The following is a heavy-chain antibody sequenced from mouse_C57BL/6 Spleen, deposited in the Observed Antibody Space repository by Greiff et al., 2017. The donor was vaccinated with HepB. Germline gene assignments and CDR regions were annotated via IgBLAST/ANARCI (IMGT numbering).Heavy chain of an antibody. V-gene: IGHV14-2*01. D-gene: IGHD2-4*01. CDR3: ARSDYRFAY. J-gene: IGHJ3*01. CDR2: IDPEDGET. CDR1: GFNIKDYY. Sequence: EVQLQQSGAELVKPGASVKLSCTASGFNIKDYYMHWVKQRTEQGLEWIGRIDPEDGETKYAPKFQGKATKTADTSSNTAYLQLSSLTSEDTAVYYCARSDYRFAYWGQGTLVTVSA.